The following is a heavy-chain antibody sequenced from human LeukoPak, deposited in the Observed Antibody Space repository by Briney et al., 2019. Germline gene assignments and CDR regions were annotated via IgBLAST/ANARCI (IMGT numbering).Heavy chain of an antibody. J-gene: IGHJ4*02. CDR2: IYSAGST. D-gene: IGHD6-13*01. Sequence: GGSLRLSCAASGFTVSSNYMSWVRQAPGKGLEWVSVIYSAGSTYYADSVKGRFTISRDNSKNTLHLQMNNLRAEDTAVYYCAKSASSSSWYYFDHWGQGTLVTVSS. V-gene: IGHV3-53*01. CDR3: AKSASSSSWYYFDH. CDR1: GFTVSSNY.